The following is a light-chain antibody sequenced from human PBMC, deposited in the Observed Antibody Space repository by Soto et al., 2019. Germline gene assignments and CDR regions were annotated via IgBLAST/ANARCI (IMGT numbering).Light chain of an antibody. CDR2: GAS. J-gene: IGKJ1*01. CDR3: QQDGSSPWT. V-gene: IGKV3-20*01. CDR1: QSVSSSY. Sequence: EIVLTQSPGTLSLSPWERATLSCRASQSVSSSYLAWYQQKPGQAPRLLIYGASSRATGIPDRFSGSGSGTDFTLTISRLEPEDVAVYYCQQDGSSPWTFGQGTKVEIK.